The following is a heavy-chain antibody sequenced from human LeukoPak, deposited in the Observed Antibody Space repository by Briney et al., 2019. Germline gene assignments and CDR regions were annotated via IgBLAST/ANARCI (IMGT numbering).Heavy chain of an antibody. V-gene: IGHV3-23*01. Sequence: GGSLRLSCAASGFTFSSYAMSWVRQAPGKGLEWVSAISGSGGSTYYADSVKGRFTISRDNSKNTLYLQMNSLRAEDTAVYYCAKAPYGSGRGYYYYYMDVWGKGATVTISS. J-gene: IGHJ6*03. CDR3: AKAPYGSGRGYYYYYMDV. D-gene: IGHD3-10*01. CDR1: GFTFSSYA. CDR2: ISGSGGST.